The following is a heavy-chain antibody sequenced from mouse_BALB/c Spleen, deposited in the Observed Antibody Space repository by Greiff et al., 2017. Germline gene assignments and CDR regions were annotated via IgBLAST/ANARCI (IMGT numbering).Heavy chain of an antibody. CDR2: IWAGGST. CDR1: GFSLTSYG. D-gene: IGHD2-10*01. CDR3: ARAYYGNEGGFAY. Sequence: VKLVESGPGLVAPSQSLSITCTVSGFSLTSYGVHWVRQPPGKGLEWLGVIWAGGSTNYNSALMSRLSISKDNSKSQVFLKMNSLQTDDTAMYYCARAYYGNEGGFAYWGQGTLVTVSA. V-gene: IGHV2-9*02. J-gene: IGHJ3*01.